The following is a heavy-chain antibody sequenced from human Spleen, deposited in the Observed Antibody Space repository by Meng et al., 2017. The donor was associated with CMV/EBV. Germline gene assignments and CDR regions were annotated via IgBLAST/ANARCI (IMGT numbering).Heavy chain of an antibody. CDR1: GFTFSSYA. J-gene: IGHJ6*02. V-gene: IGHV3-23*01. CDR2: ISGSGGST. Sequence: GGSLRLSCVASGFTFSSYAMSWVRQAPGKGLEWVSAISGSGGSTYYADSVKGRFTISRDNSKNTLYLQMNSLRAEDTAVYYCARVSEGPKGYYYGMDVWGQGTTVTVSS. CDR3: ARVSEGPKGYYYGMDV.